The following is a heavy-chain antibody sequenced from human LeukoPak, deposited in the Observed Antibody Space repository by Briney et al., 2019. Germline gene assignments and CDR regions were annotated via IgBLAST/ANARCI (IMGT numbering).Heavy chain of an antibody. V-gene: IGHV3-9*01. CDR2: ISWNSGCI. D-gene: IGHD3-3*01. CDR3: AREEWGAVDY. CDR1: GFTFDDYA. Sequence: GGSLRLSCAASGFTFDDYAMHWVRQAPGKGLEWVSGISWNSGCIGYADSVKGRFTISRDNAKNSLYLQMNSLRAGDTALYYCAREEWGAVDYWGQGTLVTVSS. J-gene: IGHJ4*02.